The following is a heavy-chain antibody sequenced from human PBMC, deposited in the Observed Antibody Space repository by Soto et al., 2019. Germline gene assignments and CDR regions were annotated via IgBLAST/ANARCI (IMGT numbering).Heavy chain of an antibody. CDR3: ARVPYFDQAYDMDV. J-gene: IGHJ6*02. Sequence: ASVKVSCKASGYTFSDYYIHWVRQAPGQGLEWMGWVSPRCGSANFAQRFQGRVSMTRDTSITTAYPELRMLKSDDTAVYFCARVPYFDQAYDMDVWGQGTTVTVSS. CDR1: GYTFSDYY. V-gene: IGHV1-2*02. CDR2: VSPRCGSA. D-gene: IGHD1-26*01.